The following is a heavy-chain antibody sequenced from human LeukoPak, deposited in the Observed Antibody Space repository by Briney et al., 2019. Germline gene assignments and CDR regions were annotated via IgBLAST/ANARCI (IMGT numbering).Heavy chain of an antibody. D-gene: IGHD6-13*01. Sequence: GRSLRLSCAASGFTFTSYVMHWVCQAPGKGLQWVALISYDGSNKYYADSVKGRFTISRDNSKNTLYLQMNSLRAEDTAVYYCARPRGAAAGTFGFDPWGQGTLVTVSS. CDR3: ARPRGAAAGTFGFDP. V-gene: IGHV3-30*03. CDR1: GFTFTSYV. CDR2: ISYDGSNK. J-gene: IGHJ5*02.